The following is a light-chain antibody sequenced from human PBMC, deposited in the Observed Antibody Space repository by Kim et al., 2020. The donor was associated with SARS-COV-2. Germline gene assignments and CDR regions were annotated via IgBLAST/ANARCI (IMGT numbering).Light chain of an antibody. CDR3: QKYDGAPWT. Sequence: ASVGDRVTIACRASQGINNDLAWYQQKPGKVPKVLIYAASALQSGVTSRFSGSGSGTDFNLTISSLQPKDVGTYYCQKYDGAPWTFGQGTKVDIK. V-gene: IGKV1-27*01. J-gene: IGKJ1*01. CDR1: QGINND. CDR2: AAS.